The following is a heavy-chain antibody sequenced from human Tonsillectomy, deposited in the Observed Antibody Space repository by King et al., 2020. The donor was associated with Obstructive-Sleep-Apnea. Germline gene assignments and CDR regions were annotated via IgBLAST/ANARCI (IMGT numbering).Heavy chain of an antibody. CDR3: AHXRAYXSXXYRXGN. Sequence: TLKESGPTLVKPTQTLTLTCTFSGFSVIDRGVGVAWIRQPPGKALEWLALIYWDDDKRYSPSLENRLTLTKDTSRNQVVLSMTNMDPVDTATYYCAHXRAYXSXXYRXGNWGQGXLVTVXX. CDR1: GFSVIDRGVG. V-gene: IGHV2-5*02. CDR2: IYWDDDK. D-gene: IGHD1-26*01. J-gene: IGHJ4*01.